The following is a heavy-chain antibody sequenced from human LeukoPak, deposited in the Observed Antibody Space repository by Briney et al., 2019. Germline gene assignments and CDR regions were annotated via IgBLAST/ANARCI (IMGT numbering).Heavy chain of an antibody. Sequence: ASVKVSCKASGYTFTSYDINWVRQATRQGLEWMGWMNPNSGNTGYAQKFQGRVTMTRNTSISTAYMELSSLRSEDTAVYYCARGRTTGTTRYWFDPWGQGTLVTVSS. CDR3: ARGRTTGTTRYWFDP. CDR2: MNPNSGNT. V-gene: IGHV1-8*01. CDR1: GYTFTSYD. D-gene: IGHD1-1*01. J-gene: IGHJ5*02.